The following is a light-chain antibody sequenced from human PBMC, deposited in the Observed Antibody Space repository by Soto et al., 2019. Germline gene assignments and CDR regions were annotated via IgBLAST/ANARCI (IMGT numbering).Light chain of an antibody. Sequence: QSALTQPASVSGSPGQSITISCTGTSSDVGGYNYVSWYQQHPGKAPKLMIYDVSNRPSGVSNHFSGSKSGNTASLTISGLQAEDEVDYYCSSYASSSTLNYVFGTGTKVTV. V-gene: IGLV2-14*01. CDR2: DVS. CDR3: SSYASSSTLNYV. CDR1: SSDVGGYNY. J-gene: IGLJ1*01.